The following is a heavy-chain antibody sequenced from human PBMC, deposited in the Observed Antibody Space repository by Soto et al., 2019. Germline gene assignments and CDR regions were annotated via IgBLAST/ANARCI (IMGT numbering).Heavy chain of an antibody. CDR3: ASSGGSSKAASIFYGMDV. V-gene: IGHV1-2*04. Sequence: GASVKVSCKASGYTFTGYYMHWVRQAPGQGLEWMGWINPNSGGTNYAQKFQGWVTMTRDTSISTAYMELSRLRSDDTAVYYCASSGGSSKAASIFYGMDVWGQGTTVTVSS. CDR2: INPNSGGT. J-gene: IGHJ6*02. D-gene: IGHD6-13*01. CDR1: GYTFTGYY.